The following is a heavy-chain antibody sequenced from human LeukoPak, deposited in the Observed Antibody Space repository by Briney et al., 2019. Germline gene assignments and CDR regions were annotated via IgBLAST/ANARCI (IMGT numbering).Heavy chain of an antibody. J-gene: IGHJ4*02. CDR2: IWYDGSNK. V-gene: IGHV3-33*06. D-gene: IGHD3-10*01. Sequence: GRSLRLSCAASGFTFSSYGVHWVRQAPGKGLEWVAVIWYDGSNKYYVDSVKGRFTISRDNSKNTLYLQMNSLRAEDTAVYYCAKDGGYYGSGSNLDYWGQGTLVTVSS. CDR1: GFTFSSYG. CDR3: AKDGGYYGSGSNLDY.